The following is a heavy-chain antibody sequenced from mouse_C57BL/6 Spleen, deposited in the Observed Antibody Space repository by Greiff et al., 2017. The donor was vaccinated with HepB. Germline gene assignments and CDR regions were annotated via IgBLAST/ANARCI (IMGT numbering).Heavy chain of an antibody. Sequence: QVQLKESGAELVRPGASVTLSCKASGYTFTDYEMHWVKQTPVHGLEWIGAIDPETGGTAYNQKFKGKAILTADKSSSTAYMELRSLTSEDSAVYYCTRSFITTAPYAMDYWGQGTSVTVSS. V-gene: IGHV1-15*01. D-gene: IGHD1-1*01. J-gene: IGHJ4*01. CDR2: IDPETGGT. CDR1: GYTFTDYE. CDR3: TRSFITTAPYAMDY.